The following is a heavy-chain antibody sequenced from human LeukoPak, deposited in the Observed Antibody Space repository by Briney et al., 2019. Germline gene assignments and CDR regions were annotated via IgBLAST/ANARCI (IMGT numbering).Heavy chain of an antibody. CDR3: ASRAYGDSNYYYGMDV. D-gene: IGHD4-17*01. Sequence: PSQTLSLTCAVYGGSFSGYYWSWIRQPPGKGLEWIGEINHSGSTNYNPSLKSRVTISVDTSKNQFSLKLSSVTAADTAVYYCASRAYGDSNYYYGMDVWGQGTTVTVSS. V-gene: IGHV4-34*01. J-gene: IGHJ6*02. CDR2: INHSGST. CDR1: GGSFSGYY.